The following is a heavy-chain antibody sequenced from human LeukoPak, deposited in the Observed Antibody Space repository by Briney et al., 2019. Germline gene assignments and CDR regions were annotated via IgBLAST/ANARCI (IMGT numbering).Heavy chain of an antibody. V-gene: IGHV4-38-2*02. CDR2: IYHSGST. D-gene: IGHD6-19*01. Sequence: SETLSLTCTVSGYSISSGYYWGWIRQPPGKGLEWIGSIYHSGSTYYNPSLKSRVTISVDTSKNQFSLKLSSVTAADTAVYYCARGYSRGGSGWYYYYYMDVWGKGTTVTVSS. CDR3: ARGYSRGGSGWYYYYYMDV. CDR1: GYSISSGYY. J-gene: IGHJ6*03.